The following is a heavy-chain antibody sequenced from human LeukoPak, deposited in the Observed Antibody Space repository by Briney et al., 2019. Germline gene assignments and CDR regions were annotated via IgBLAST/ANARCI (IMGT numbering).Heavy chain of an antibody. CDR2: IYYSGST. CDR3: ASTNCSRSSCFGANWFDP. CDR1: GASISSGDYY. J-gene: IGHJ5*02. Sequence: PSETLSLTCTVSGASISSGDYYWSWIRQPPGKGLEWIGSIYYSGSTFHYNPSLKSRVAISIDTSKNQFSLSLSSVTAADTAVYYGASTNCSRSSCFGANWFDPWGQGPLVTVSS. D-gene: IGHD2-2*01. V-gene: IGHV4-30-4*08.